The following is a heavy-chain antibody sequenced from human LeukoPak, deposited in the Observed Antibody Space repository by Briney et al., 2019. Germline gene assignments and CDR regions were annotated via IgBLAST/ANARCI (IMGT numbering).Heavy chain of an antibody. CDR2: FYDSGST. D-gene: IGHD3-10*01. V-gene: IGHV4-59*01. CDR3: AKIGATSGLDS. J-gene: IGHJ4*02. Sequence: SETLSLTCTVSGGSISSYYWSWIRQPPGKGLEWIGYFYDSGSTNYNPSLKSQLTISVDTSKNQFSLKLSPVTAADTAVYYCAKIGATSGLDSWGPGTLVTVSS. CDR1: GGSISSYY.